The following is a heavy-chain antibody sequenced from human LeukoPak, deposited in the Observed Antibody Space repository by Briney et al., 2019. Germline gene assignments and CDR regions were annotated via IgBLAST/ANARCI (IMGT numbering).Heavy chain of an antibody. CDR3: ARKAYCGGDCSYDY. CDR2: IYYSGST. Sequence: SETLSLTCTVSGGSISSYYWSWIRQPPGKGLQWIGNIYYSGSTYYNLSLKSRVSISLDTPKNQFSLKLSSVTAADTAVYYCARKAYCGGDCSYDYWGQGTLVTVSS. CDR1: GGSISSYY. D-gene: IGHD2-21*01. V-gene: IGHV4-59*04. J-gene: IGHJ4*02.